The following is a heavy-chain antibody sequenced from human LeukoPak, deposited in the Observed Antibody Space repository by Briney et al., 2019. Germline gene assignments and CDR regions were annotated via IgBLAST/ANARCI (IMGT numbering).Heavy chain of an antibody. D-gene: IGHD3-10*01. J-gene: IGHJ6*02. CDR1: GFTFSSYA. CDR2: ISGSGGST. Sequence: GGSLRLSCAASGFTFSSYAMSWVRQAPGKGLEWVSAISGSGGSTYYADSVKGRFTISRDNSKNTLYLQMNSLSAEDTAVYYCASIRSSPYYYGMDVWGQGTTVTVSS. V-gene: IGHV3-23*01. CDR3: ASIRSSPYYYGMDV.